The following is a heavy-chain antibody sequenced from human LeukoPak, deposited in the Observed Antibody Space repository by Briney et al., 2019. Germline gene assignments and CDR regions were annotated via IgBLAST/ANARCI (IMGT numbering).Heavy chain of an antibody. D-gene: IGHD6-19*01. Sequence: EASVKVSCKASGYTFTSYDINWVRQATGQGLEWMGWMNPNSGNTGYAQKFQGRVTMTRNTSISTAYMELSSLRSGDTAVYYCARGKRAVAGKGRPYYYYMDVWGKGTTVTVSS. J-gene: IGHJ6*03. CDR2: MNPNSGNT. CDR3: ARGKRAVAGKGRPYYYYMDV. V-gene: IGHV1-8*01. CDR1: GYTFTSYD.